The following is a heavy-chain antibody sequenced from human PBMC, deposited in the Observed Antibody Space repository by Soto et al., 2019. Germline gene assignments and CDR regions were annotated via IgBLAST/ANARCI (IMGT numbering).Heavy chain of an antibody. CDR3: ARGVRGYSVYDPPDS. CDR2: IYYNGRP. CDR1: GGSIISGGYY. D-gene: IGHD5-12*01. V-gene: IGHV4-31*03. J-gene: IGHJ5*02. Sequence: QVHLQESGPGLVKPSQTLSLTCTVSGGSIISGGYYWRWIRQHPGKGLEWIGYIYYNGRPYYNPSLKSRGTISLETSKNPFSMKLRSETAADTAVYYCARGVRGYSVYDPPDSWGQGTLVTVSS.